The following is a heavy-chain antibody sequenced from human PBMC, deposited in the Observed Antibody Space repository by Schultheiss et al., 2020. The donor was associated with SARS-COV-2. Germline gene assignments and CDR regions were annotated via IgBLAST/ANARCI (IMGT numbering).Heavy chain of an antibody. D-gene: IGHD4-17*01. CDR3: AKDYSDRWYFAL. CDR1: GFTFSSYV. CDR2: ISGGNSST. V-gene: IGHV3-23*01. J-gene: IGHJ2*01. Sequence: GGSLRLSCAASGFTFSSYVISWVRQSPGKGLEWVSSISGGNSSTYYADSVKGRFTISRDNSKNTMYLQVNSLRAEDTAVYYCAKDYSDRWYFALWGRGTLVTVSS.